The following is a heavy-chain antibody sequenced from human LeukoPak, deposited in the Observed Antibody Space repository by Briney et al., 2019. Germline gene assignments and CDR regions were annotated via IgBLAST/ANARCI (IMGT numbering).Heavy chain of an antibody. D-gene: IGHD7-27*01. CDR3: ARVGTGLGDFDL. CDR2: IYYSGST. J-gene: IGHJ2*01. Sequence: KTSETLSLTCTVSGGPISSGGYYWSWIRQHPGKGLEWIGYIYYSGSTNYNPSLKSRVTISVDTSKNQFSLKLRSVTAADTAVYYCARVGTGLGDFDLWGRGTLVTVSS. V-gene: IGHV4-31*03. CDR1: GGPISSGGYY.